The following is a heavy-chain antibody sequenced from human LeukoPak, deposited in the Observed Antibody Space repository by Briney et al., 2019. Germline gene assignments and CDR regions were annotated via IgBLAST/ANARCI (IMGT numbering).Heavy chain of an antibody. CDR3: ARGLRGTSRERPIDY. CDR2: IYSGGST. CDR1: GFTFSSYS. V-gene: IGHV3-66*01. J-gene: IGHJ4*02. D-gene: IGHD2-2*01. Sequence: GGSLRLSWAASGFTFSSYSMNWVRQAPGKGLEWVSVIYSGGSTYYADSVKGRFTISRDNSKNTLYLQMNSLRAEDTAVYYCARGLRGTSRERPIDYWGQGTLVTVSS.